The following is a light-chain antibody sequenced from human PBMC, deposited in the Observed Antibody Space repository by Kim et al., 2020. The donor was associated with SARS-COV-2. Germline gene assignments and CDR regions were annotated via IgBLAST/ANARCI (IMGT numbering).Light chain of an antibody. J-gene: IGLJ2*01. Sequence: VAPGQTASIPCSGDKLGDKYACWYQQKPGQSPVLVIDQDSKRPSGIPERFSGSNSGNTATLTISGTQAMDEADYYCQAWDSSTVVFGGGTQLTVL. CDR3: QAWDSSTVV. V-gene: IGLV3-1*01. CDR1: KLGDKY. CDR2: QDS.